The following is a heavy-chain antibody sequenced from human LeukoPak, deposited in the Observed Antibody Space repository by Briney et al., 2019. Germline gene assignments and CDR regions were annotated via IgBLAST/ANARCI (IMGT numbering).Heavy chain of an antibody. D-gene: IGHD3-10*01. V-gene: IGHV3-23*01. J-gene: IGHJ4*02. CDR1: GFIFTDCA. CDR3: ARSGLATCHY. CDR2: INNGAGDT. Sequence: GGSLRLSCQASGFIFTDCAMSWVRQAPGKGLEWVSSINNGAGDTFFADSVKGRFTISRDDSRGMVYLQMNSLTAEDTAVYYCARSGLATCHYWGQGTLVTVSS.